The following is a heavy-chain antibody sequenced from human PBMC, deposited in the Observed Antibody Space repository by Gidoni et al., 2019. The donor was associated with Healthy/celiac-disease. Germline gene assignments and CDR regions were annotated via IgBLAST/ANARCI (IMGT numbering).Heavy chain of an antibody. CDR1: GFTFSSYG. J-gene: IGHJ6*02. CDR3: ARDSNYYDSSGYYHYYYYGMDV. V-gene: IGHV3-33*01. CDR2: IWYDGSNK. Sequence: QVQLVESGGGVVQPGRSLRLSCAASGFTFSSYGMHWVRQAPGKGLEWVAVIWYDGSNKYYADSVKGRFTISRDNSKNTLYLQMNSLRAEDTAVYYCARDSNYYDSSGYYHYYYYGMDVWGQGTTVTVSS. D-gene: IGHD3-22*01.